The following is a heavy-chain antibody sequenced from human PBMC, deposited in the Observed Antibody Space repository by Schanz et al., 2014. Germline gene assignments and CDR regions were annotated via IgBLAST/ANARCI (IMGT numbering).Heavy chain of an antibody. CDR2: VNSDGSTT. J-gene: IGHJ4*02. Sequence: VQLVESGGGFVQPGGSLRLSCAASGFTFSSYWMLWVRQAPGKGLVWVSRVNSDGSTTTYADSVKGRFTISRDNAKNTLYLQMNSLRAEDTAVYYCARDKGGYYPFDYWGQGTLVTVSS. V-gene: IGHV3-74*01. CDR1: GFTFSSYW. D-gene: IGHD3-3*01. CDR3: ARDKGGYYPFDY.